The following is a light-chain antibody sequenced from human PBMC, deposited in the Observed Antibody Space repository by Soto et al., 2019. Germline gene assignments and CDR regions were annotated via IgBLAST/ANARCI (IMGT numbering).Light chain of an antibody. CDR3: QQSFDTPFT. V-gene: IGKV1-39*01. CDR1: QSISNF. Sequence: DIQMTQSPSSLSASVGDRVTIACRTSQSISNFLNWYQQRPGKAPKLLIYAAYSLQSGVPSRFSGGGSGTDFTLTISSLQPEDFATYYCQQSFDTPFTFGQGTKLET. J-gene: IGKJ2*01. CDR2: AAY.